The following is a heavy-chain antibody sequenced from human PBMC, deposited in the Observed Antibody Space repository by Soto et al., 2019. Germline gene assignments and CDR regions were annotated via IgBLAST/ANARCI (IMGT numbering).Heavy chain of an antibody. CDR2: ISWNSGNI. CDR3: AKDQGYSGSDCFDY. CDR1: GFTFDDYA. V-gene: IGHV3-9*01. Sequence: GGSLRLSCAASGFTFDDYAMHWVRQAPGKGLEWVSGISWNSGNIAYADSVKGRFTISRDNAKNSLYLQMNSLRAEDTALYYCAKDQGYSGSDCFDYWGQGTLVTVSS. D-gene: IGHD5-12*01. J-gene: IGHJ4*02.